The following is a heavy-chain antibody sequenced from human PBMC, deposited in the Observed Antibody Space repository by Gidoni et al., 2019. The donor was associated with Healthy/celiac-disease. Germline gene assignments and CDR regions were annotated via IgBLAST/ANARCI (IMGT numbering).Heavy chain of an antibody. Sequence: EVQLVESGGGLVQPGGSLRLSCAASGFTFSSYEMNWVRQAPGKGLEWVSYISSSGSTIYYADSVKGRFTISRDNAKNSLYLQMNSLRAEDTAVYYCARPLKDYYDSSGEAFDIWGQGTMVTVSS. CDR3: ARPLKDYYDSSGEAFDI. CDR1: GFTFSSYE. D-gene: IGHD3-22*01. J-gene: IGHJ3*02. V-gene: IGHV3-48*03. CDR2: ISSSGSTI.